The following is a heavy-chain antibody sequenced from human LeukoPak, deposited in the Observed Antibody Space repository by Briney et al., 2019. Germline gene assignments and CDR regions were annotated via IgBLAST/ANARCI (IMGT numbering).Heavy chain of an antibody. CDR2: ISSTSSYI. J-gene: IGHJ2*01. V-gene: IGHV3-21*01. Sequence: AGGSLRLSCAASGFTFSSYSMNWVRQAPGKGLEWVSSISSTSSYIYYADSVKCRFTISRDNAKNSLYLQMNSLRAEDTAVYYCARAAGTTSWYFDLWGRGTLVTVSS. D-gene: IGHD1-1*01. CDR3: ARAAGTTSWYFDL. CDR1: GFTFSSYS.